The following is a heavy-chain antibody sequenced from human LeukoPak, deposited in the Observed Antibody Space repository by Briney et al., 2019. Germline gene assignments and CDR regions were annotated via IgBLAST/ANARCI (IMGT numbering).Heavy chain of an antibody. Sequence: SQTLSLTCTVSGGSISSGSYYWSWIRQPAGKGLEWIGRIYTSGSTNYNPSLKSRVTISVDTSKNQFSLKLSSVTAADTAVYYCARRSLHRRITMVRGVDHWGQGTLVTVSS. D-gene: IGHD3-10*01. J-gene: IGHJ4*02. CDR3: ARRSLHRRITMVRGVDH. V-gene: IGHV4-61*02. CDR2: IYTSGST. CDR1: GGSISSGSYY.